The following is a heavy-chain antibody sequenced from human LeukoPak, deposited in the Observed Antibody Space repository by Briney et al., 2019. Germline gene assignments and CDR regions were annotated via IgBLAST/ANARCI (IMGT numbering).Heavy chain of an antibody. D-gene: IGHD3-22*01. Sequence: GGSLRLPCAASGFTFSSYAMSWVRQAPGKGLEWVSAISGSGGSTYYADSVKGRFTISRDNSKNTLYLQMNSLRAEDTAVYYCAKSFRITMIVVVTSIDYWGQGTLVTVSS. V-gene: IGHV3-23*01. CDR3: AKSFRITMIVVVTSIDY. CDR1: GFTFSSYA. CDR2: ISGSGGST. J-gene: IGHJ4*02.